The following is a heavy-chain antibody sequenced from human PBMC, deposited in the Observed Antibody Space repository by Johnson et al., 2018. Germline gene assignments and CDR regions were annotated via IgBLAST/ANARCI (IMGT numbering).Heavy chain of an antibody. CDR3: ARDSDSNTWSNDALDI. J-gene: IGHJ3*02. V-gene: IGHV3-21*01. CDR2: LSISSTHL. D-gene: IGHD6-13*01. Sequence: VQLVQSGGGLVKPGGSLRLSCAASGFTFSSYTMSWVRQAPGKGLEWVSSLSISSTHLHYADSVNGRLTISRANPKNSLYLQMNSLGTEDTAVYYCARDSDSNTWSNDALDIWGQGTMVTVSS. CDR1: GFTFSSYT.